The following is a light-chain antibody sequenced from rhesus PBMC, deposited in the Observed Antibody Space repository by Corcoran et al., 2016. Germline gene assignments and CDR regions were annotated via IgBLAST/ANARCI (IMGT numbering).Light chain of an antibody. CDR3: QSFDSSLNTV. CDR1: NSNIGIYA. CDR2: GND. V-gene: IGLV1-64*01. J-gene: IGLJ6*01. Sequence: QSILTQPPSVSGAPGQRVTISCTGTNSNIGIYAVQWYQQFPGTAPKLLIFGNDKRPTGISDRFSGSKSTTSASLAITGLQPEDEADYYCQSFDSSLNTVFGSGTKLTVL.